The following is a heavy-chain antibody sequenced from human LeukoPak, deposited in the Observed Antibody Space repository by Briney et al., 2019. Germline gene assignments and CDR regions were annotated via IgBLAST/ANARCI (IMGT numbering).Heavy chain of an antibody. D-gene: IGHD3-22*01. CDR2: ISAYNGNT. J-gene: IGHJ4*02. Sequence: GASVKVSCKASGYTFTSYGISWVRQAPGQGLEWMGWISAYNGNTNYAQKLQGRVTMTTDTSTSTAYMELRSLRSDDTAVYCCARDLEPITMIENPSPHYWGQGTLVTVSS. V-gene: IGHV1-18*01. CDR1: GYTFTSYG. CDR3: ARDLEPITMIENPSPHY.